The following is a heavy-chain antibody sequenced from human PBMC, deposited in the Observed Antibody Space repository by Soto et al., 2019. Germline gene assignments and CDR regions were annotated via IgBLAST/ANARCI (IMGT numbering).Heavy chain of an antibody. J-gene: IGHJ6*02. CDR3: ARDYYGSGSRSAIYYYYGMDV. D-gene: IGHD3-10*01. CDR2: ISAYNGNT. CDR1: GYTFTTYG. V-gene: IGHV1-18*01. Sequence: GASVKVSCKASGYTFTTYGISWVRQAPGQGLEWMGWISAYNGNTNYAQKLQGRVTMTTDTSTSTAYMELRSLRSDDTAVYYCARDYYGSGSRSAIYYYYGMDVWGQGTTVTVSS.